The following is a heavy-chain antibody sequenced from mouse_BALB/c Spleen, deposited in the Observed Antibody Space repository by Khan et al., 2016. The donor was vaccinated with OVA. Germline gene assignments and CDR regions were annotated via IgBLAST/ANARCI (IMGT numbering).Heavy chain of an antibody. J-gene: IGHJ2*01. V-gene: IGHV1S137*01. Sequence: QVQLQQSGPELVRPGVSVKISCKGSGYTFTVYAMYWVKQSHAKSLEWIGLISTYSGSTNYNQKFKGKVTMTVDTSSSAAYMELARLTSEDAAIYYSARPAYDGYCDYWGQGTALTVSS. CDR3: ARPAYDGYCDY. D-gene: IGHD2-3*01. CDR1: GYTFTVYA. CDR2: ISTYSGST.